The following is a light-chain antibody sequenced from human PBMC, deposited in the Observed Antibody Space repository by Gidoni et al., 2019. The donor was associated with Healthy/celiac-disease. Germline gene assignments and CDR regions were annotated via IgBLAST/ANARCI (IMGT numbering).Light chain of an antibody. Sequence: DIQMTQSPSTLSASVGDRVTITCRASQSISSWLAWYQQKPGKAPKLLIYDASSLESGVPSRFSGSGSGTEFTLTISSLQPDDFATYYCQQYNSSATFGGGTKVEIK. CDR3: QQYNSSAT. V-gene: IGKV1-5*01. CDR1: QSISSW. J-gene: IGKJ4*01. CDR2: DAS.